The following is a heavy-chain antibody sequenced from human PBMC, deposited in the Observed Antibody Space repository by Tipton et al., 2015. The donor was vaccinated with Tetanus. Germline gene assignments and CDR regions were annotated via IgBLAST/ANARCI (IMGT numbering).Heavy chain of an antibody. V-gene: IGHV3-23*01. Sequence: SGFTFDDSAMSWARQAPGKGLEWVSAISASGASTYYSDPVKGRFTGSRDNFENTVYLEMHSLRVDDTAIYYCAKDCSDRSNWYMLSVSWGQGTLVTVSS. D-gene: IGHD6-13*01. J-gene: IGHJ5*01. CDR2: ISASGAST. CDR3: AKDCSDRSNWYMLSVS. CDR1: GFTFDDSA.